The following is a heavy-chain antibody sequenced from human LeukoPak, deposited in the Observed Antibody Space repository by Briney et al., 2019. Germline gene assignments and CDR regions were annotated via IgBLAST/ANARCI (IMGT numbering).Heavy chain of an antibody. Sequence: ASVKVSCKASGCTFTGYYMHWVRQAPGQGLEWMGWINPNSGGTNYAQKFQGRVTMTRDTSISTAYMELSRLRSDDTAVYYCARIVLSGYSYGSFEWGQGTLVTVSS. CDR1: GCTFTGYY. D-gene: IGHD5-18*01. CDR2: INPNSGGT. CDR3: ARIVLSGYSYGSFE. V-gene: IGHV1-2*02. J-gene: IGHJ4*02.